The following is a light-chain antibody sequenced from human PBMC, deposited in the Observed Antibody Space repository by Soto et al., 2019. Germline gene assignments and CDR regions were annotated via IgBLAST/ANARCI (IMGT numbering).Light chain of an antibody. J-gene: IGKJ1*01. CDR1: QSVSGN. V-gene: IGKV3-15*01. CDR2: DAS. Sequence: EIVMTQSPATLSVSPGERATLSCRASQSVSGNLAWYQQKPGQAPRLHMYDASTRATGIPARFSGSGSGTEFTLTISSLQSEDFAVYYCQHYNNWPPWTFGQGTKVEIK. CDR3: QHYNNWPPWT.